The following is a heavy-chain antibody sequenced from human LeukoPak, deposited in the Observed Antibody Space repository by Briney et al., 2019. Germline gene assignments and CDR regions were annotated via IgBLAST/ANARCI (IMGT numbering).Heavy chain of an antibody. Sequence: QSGGSLRLSCAASGFTFSSYGMHWVRQAPGKGLEWVAFIRYDGSNKYYADSVKGRFTISRDNSKNTLYLQMNSLRAEDTAVYYCAKDPLAGSYGPYYYMDVWGKGTTVTVSS. J-gene: IGHJ6*03. CDR2: IRYDGSNK. CDR1: GFTFSSYG. D-gene: IGHD1-26*01. V-gene: IGHV3-30*02. CDR3: AKDPLAGSYGPYYYMDV.